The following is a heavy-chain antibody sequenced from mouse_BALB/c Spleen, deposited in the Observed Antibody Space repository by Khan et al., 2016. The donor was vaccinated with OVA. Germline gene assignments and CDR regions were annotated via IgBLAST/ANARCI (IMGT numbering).Heavy chain of an antibody. J-gene: IGHJ4*01. D-gene: IGHD2-10*01. V-gene: IGHV2-6-1*01. CDR3: ARQPYYHYNVMDY. CDR2: MWSDGSA. Sequence: QVQLQQSGPGLVAPSQSLSITCTISGFSLTNYGVHWVRQPPGKGLEWLVLMWSDGSATYNSALKSRLTISMDNYKSQVFLKMHSLQTDDTAMYFCARQPYYHYNVMDYWGQGTSVTVSS. CDR1: GFSLTNYG.